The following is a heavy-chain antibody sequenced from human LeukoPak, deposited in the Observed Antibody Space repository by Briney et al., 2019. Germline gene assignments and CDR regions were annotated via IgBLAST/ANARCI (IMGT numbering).Heavy chain of an antibody. CDR3: ARGGYVWGSYRYKGGFDP. Sequence: SETLSLTCAVYGGSFSGYYWSWIRQPPGKGLEWIGEINHSGSTNYNPSLKSRVTISADTSKNQFSLKLSSVTAADTAVYYCARGGYVWGSYRYKGGFDPWGQGTLVTVSS. J-gene: IGHJ5*02. V-gene: IGHV4-34*01. CDR1: GGSFSGYY. D-gene: IGHD3-16*02. CDR2: INHSGST.